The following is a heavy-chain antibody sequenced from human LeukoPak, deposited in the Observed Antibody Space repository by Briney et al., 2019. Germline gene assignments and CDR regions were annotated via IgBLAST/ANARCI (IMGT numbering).Heavy chain of an antibody. V-gene: IGHV1-2*06. CDR3: ARGRQLVGFDY. Sequence: SGKPACKAAGYTFTGYYMHWVRHAPGQGLEWMGPINPNIGDTNYAQKFQGRVTMSTDTSIRTACMELRRLRSDDTAVYYCARGRQLVGFDYWGQGTLVTVSS. CDR2: INPNIGDT. CDR1: GYTFTGYY. J-gene: IGHJ4*02. D-gene: IGHD6-6*01.